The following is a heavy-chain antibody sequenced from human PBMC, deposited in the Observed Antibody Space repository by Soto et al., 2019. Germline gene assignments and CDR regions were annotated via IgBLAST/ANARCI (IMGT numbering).Heavy chain of an antibody. CDR2: IYYSGRT. D-gene: IGHD1-26*01. CDR3: ARDRSTRVGATTRSYYYYGMDV. Sequence: SETLSLTCTVSGGSVSSGSYYWSWIRQPPGNGLEWIGYIYYSGRTNYNPSLKSRVTISVDTSKNQFSLKLSSVTAADTAVYYCARDRSTRVGATTRSYYYYGMDVWGQGTTVTVSS. V-gene: IGHV4-61*01. CDR1: GGSVSSGSYY. J-gene: IGHJ6*02.